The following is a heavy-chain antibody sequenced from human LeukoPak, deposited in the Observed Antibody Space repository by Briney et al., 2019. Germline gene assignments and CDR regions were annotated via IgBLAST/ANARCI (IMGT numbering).Heavy chain of an antibody. CDR3: AREDPTAMYYYDSSGYLDY. J-gene: IGHJ4*02. V-gene: IGHV1-18*03. CDR2: ISAYNGNT. Sequence: ASVKVSCKASGYTFTSYGISWVRQAPGQGLEWMGWISAYNGNTNYAQKLQGRVTMTTDTSASTAYMELSSLRSEDMAVYYCAREDPTAMYYYDSSGYLDYWGQGTLVTVSS. CDR1: GYTFTSYG. D-gene: IGHD3-22*01.